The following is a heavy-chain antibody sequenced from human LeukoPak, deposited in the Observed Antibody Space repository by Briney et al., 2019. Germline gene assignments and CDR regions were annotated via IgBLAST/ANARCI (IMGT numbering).Heavy chain of an antibody. D-gene: IGHD4-17*01. V-gene: IGHV3-64*01. J-gene: IGHJ5*02. CDR2: ISSNGGST. Sequence: GGSLRLSCAASGFTFSSYGMSWVRQAPGKGLEYVSAISSNGGSTYYANSVKGRFTISRDNSKNTLYLQMGSLRAEDMAVYYCARDLYGDYGFDPWGQGTLVTVSS. CDR3: ARDLYGDYGFDP. CDR1: GFTFSSYG.